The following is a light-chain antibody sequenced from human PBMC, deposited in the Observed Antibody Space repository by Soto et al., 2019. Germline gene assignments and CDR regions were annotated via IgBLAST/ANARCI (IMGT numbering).Light chain of an antibody. V-gene: IGLV2-14*03. CDR3: SSYTTSNTRQIV. Sequence: QSALTQPASVSGSPGQSITISCTGTSSDDGGYNYVSWYQHHPGKAHKLLIYDVSNRPSGISNRFSGSKSDNTASLTISGLQLEDEADYYCSSYTTSNTRQIVFGTGTKVTVL. CDR2: DVS. CDR1: SSDDGGYNY. J-gene: IGLJ1*01.